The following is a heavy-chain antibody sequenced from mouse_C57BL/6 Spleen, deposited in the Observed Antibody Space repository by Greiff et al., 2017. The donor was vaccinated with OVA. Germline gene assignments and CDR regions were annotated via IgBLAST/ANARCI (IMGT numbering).Heavy chain of an antibody. J-gene: IGHJ3*01. V-gene: IGHV14-2*01. D-gene: IGHD1-1*01. CDR3: ARGYYGSSAWFAY. Sequence: QGVEWIGRIDPEDGETKYAPKFQGKATITADTSSNTAYLQLSSLTSEDTAVYYCARGYYGSSAWFAYWGQGTLVTVSA. CDR2: IDPEDGET.